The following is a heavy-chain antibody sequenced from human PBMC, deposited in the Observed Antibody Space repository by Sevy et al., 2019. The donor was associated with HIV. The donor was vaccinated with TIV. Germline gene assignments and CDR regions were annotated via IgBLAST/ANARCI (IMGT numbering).Heavy chain of an antibody. CDR1: GFTFSSYA. Sequence: GGSLRLSCAASGFTFSSYAMSWVRQAPGKGLEWVSAISGSGGSTYYADSVKGRFTISRDNSKNTLYLQMNSLRAEDTAVYYWANRVGSGWYAGAFDIWGQGTMVTVSS. CDR3: ANRVGSGWYAGAFDI. J-gene: IGHJ3*02. CDR2: ISGSGGST. D-gene: IGHD6-19*01. V-gene: IGHV3-23*01.